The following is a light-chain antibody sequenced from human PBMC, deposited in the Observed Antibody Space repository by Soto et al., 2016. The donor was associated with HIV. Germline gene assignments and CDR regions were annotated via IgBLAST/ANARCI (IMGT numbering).Light chain of an antibody. CDR3: QQYYSTPPYT. CDR2: SAS. CDR1: QDITNS. J-gene: IGKJ2*01. V-gene: IGKV1-NL1*01. Sequence: DIQMTQSPSSLSASVGDKVTITCRASQDITNSLAWYQQKPGKAPKLLIYSASKLESGVPSRFSGFGSGTDYTLTTSSLQPDDFATYSCQQYYSTPPYTFGQGTKLEIK.